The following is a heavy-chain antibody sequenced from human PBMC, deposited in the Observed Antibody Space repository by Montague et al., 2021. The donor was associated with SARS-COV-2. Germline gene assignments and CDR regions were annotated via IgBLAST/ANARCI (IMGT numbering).Heavy chain of an antibody. J-gene: IGHJ6*02. CDR2: IWSDGINK. Sequence: SLRLSCAASGFTFSSNGMHWVRQAPGKGLEWVAVIWSDGINKYYADSVKGRFTISRDESKSTLYLQMNSLRVEDTAVYYCARTLRYFDWLLGAMDVWAKGPRSPSP. CDR3: ARTLRYFDWLLGAMDV. CDR1: GFTFSSNG. V-gene: IGHV3-33*08. D-gene: IGHD3-9*01.